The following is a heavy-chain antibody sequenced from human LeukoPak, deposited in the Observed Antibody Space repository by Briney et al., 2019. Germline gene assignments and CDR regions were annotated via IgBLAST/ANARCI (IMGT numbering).Heavy chain of an antibody. V-gene: IGHV3-7*01. CDR1: VFTFNEYW. D-gene: IGHD1-7*01. CDR2: IKQDGSEK. Sequence: PGGSLRLSCAASVFTFNEYWMTWVRQAPGKGLEWVAHIKQDGSEKYYVDSVKGRFTISRDNAKNWVYLQMDSLRVEDTAVYYCARGWNYAFRFDNWGQGTLVTVSS. CDR3: ARGWNYAFRFDN. J-gene: IGHJ4*02.